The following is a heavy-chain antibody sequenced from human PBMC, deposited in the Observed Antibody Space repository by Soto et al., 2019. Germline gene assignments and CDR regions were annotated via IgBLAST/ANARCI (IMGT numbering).Heavy chain of an antibody. CDR1: GFTFSSYA. CDR3: AKVQFLYSSSEADY. CDR2: ISGSGGSA. Sequence: EVQVLASGGGLVQPGGSLRLSCAAYGFTFSSYAMSWVRQAPGKGLEWVSAISGSGGSAYYADSVEGRFTISRDNSKNTLYLQMNSLRAEDTAVYYCAKVQFLYSSSEADYWGQGTLVTVSS. V-gene: IGHV3-23*01. J-gene: IGHJ4*02. D-gene: IGHD6-6*01.